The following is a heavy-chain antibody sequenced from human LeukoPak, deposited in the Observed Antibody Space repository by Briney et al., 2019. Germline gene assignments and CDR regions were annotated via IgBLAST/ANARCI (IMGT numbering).Heavy chain of an antibody. D-gene: IGHD6-6*01. CDR2: IIAYDGYT. CDR1: GYNFTSYG. CDR3: AGFRVYSSSSWYYYYHMDV. Sequence: GASVKIFCKASGYNFTSYGISWGRQATGQGLEWLVWIIAYDGYTNYAKKPQGRVTMTSDTSTITAYIELRSMRSDDKTVYYCAGFRVYSSSSWYYYYHMDVWGRGTTVSV. J-gene: IGHJ6*03. V-gene: IGHV1-18*01.